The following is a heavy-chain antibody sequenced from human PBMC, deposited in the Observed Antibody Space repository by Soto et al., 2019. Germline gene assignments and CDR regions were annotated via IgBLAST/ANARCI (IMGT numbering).Heavy chain of an antibody. Sequence: TLSLTCTVSGGSISSGSYFWSWIRQHPGKGLEWIAYIYYSGSTYYNLSLKSRLIISVDTSKNQFSLKLSSVTAADTAVYYCARGDYIWGRPKRGFDCWGQGTLVTVSS. D-gene: IGHD3-16*01. V-gene: IGHV4-31*03. J-gene: IGHJ4*02. CDR3: ARGDYIWGRPKRGFDC. CDR2: IYYSGST. CDR1: GGSISSGSYF.